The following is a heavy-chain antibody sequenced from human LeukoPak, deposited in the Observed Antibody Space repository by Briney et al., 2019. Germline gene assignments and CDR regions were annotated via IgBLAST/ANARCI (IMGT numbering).Heavy chain of an antibody. CDR2: INTNTGNP. D-gene: IGHD6-13*01. CDR1: GFTFTSYA. J-gene: IGHJ6*02. CDR3: ARDKPIAAAIGDRRPLSLNYYYGMDV. Sequence: ASVKVSCKASGFTFTSYAMNWVRQAPEQGLEWMGWINTNTGNPTYAQGFTGRFVFSLDTSVSTAYLQISSLKAEDTAVYYCARDKPIAAAIGDRRPLSLNYYYGMDVWGQGTTVTVSS. V-gene: IGHV7-4-1*02.